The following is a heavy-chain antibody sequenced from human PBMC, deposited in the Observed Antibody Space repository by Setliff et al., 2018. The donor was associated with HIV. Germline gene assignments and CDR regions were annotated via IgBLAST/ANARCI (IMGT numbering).Heavy chain of an antibody. D-gene: IGHD2-8*01. CDR2: IYYSGST. J-gene: IGHJ4*02. CDR3: ARSFGNGNSRLGN. CDR1: GGSLTGYY. Sequence: ETLSLTCAVYGGSLTGYYWGWIRQPPGKGLEWIGSIYYSGSTYYNPSLKSRVTVSVDTSKNQFSLKLSSVTAADTAVYYCARSFGNGNSRLGNWGQGTLVTVSS. V-gene: IGHV4-39*01.